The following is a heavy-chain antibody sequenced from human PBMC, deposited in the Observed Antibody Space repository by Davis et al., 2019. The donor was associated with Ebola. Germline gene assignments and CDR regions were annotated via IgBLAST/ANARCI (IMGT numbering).Heavy chain of an antibody. CDR3: VRDYNDGIGRFDY. Sequence: GGSLRLSCAVSGITFSRYAMHWVRQAPGKGLEWVTRIAYDGRYESYAESVKGRFTISRDNSKSTLYLQMNSLRLEDTAAYYCVRDYNDGIGRFDYWGQGTLVTVSS. J-gene: IGHJ4*02. CDR1: GITFSRYA. CDR2: IAYDGRYE. V-gene: IGHV3-30*04. D-gene: IGHD3-16*01.